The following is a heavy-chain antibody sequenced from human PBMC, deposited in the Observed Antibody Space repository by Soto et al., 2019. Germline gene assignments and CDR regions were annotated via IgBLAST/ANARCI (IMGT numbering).Heavy chain of an antibody. D-gene: IGHD2-8*01. CDR1: GGSFSGYY. Sequence: SETLSLTCAVYGGSFSGYYWSWIRQPPGKGLEWIGEINHSGSTNYNPSLKSRVTISVDTSKNQFSLKLSSVTAADTAVYYCARVVCFGRLQYYYYYMDVWGKGTTVTVSS. J-gene: IGHJ6*03. V-gene: IGHV4-34*01. CDR2: INHSGST. CDR3: ARVVCFGRLQYYYYYMDV.